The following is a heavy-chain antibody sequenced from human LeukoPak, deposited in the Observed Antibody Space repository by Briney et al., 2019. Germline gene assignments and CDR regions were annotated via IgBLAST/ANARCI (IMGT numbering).Heavy chain of an antibody. Sequence: ASVKVSCKASGYTFTSYGISWVRQAPGQGLEWMGWISAYNGNTNYAQKLQGRVTMTTDTSTSTAYMELRSLRSDDTAVYYCARDRNDFWSGPTIDAFDIWGQGTMVTVSS. V-gene: IGHV1-18*01. CDR3: ARDRNDFWSGPTIDAFDI. CDR1: GYTFTSYG. J-gene: IGHJ3*02. D-gene: IGHD3-3*01. CDR2: ISAYNGNT.